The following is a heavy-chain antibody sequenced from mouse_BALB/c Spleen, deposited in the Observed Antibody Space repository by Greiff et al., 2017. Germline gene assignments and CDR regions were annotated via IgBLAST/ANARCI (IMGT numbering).Heavy chain of an antibody. V-gene: IGHV5-6-3*01. CDR2: INSNGGST. CDR3: ARDWAGSDWFAY. D-gene: IGHD3-3*01. J-gene: IGHJ3*01. CDR1: GFTFSSYG. Sequence: EVQRVESGGGLVQPGGSLKLSCAASGFTFSSYGMSWVRQTPDKRLELVATINSNGGSTYYPDSVKGRFTISRDNAKNTLYLQMSSLKSEDTAMCYSARDWAGSDWFAYWGQGTLVTVSA.